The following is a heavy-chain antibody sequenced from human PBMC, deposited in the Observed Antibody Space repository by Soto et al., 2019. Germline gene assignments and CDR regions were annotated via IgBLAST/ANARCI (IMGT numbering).Heavy chain of an antibody. CDR3: ARRSAPGSSSSRGSCFDP. J-gene: IGHJ5*02. D-gene: IGHD6-13*01. CDR1: GGTFSSYA. CDR2: IIPIFGTA. V-gene: IGHV1-69*01. Sequence: QVQLVQSGAEVKKPGSSVKVSCKASGGTFSSYAISWVRQAPGQGREWMGGIIPIFGTANYAQKFQGRVTITEDESTSTAYMELSSLRSEDTAVYYCARRSAPGSSSSRGSCFDPWGQGTLVTVSS.